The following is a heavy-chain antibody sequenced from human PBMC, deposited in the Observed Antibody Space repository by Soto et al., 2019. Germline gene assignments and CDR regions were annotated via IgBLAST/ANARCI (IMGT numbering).Heavy chain of an antibody. D-gene: IGHD3-10*01. CDR2: IYHSGSS. V-gene: IGHV4-59*01. Sequence: SETLSLTCTVSSGSMSPYFWNWIRLPPGKGLEWIGMIYHSGSSNYNPSLKGRVTISVDTSKNQVSLKVRSMTAADTAVYYCARGQTVRGLDPWGQGTLVTVSS. CDR1: SGSMSPYF. J-gene: IGHJ5*02. CDR3: ARGQTVRGLDP.